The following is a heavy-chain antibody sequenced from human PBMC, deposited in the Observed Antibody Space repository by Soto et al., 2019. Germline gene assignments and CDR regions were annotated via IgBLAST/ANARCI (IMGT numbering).Heavy chain of an antibody. Sequence: GGSLRLSCTASGFTFGDYAMSWFRQAPGKGLEWVGFIRSKAYGGTTEYAASVKGRFTISRDDSKSIAYLQMNSLKTEDTAVYYCTRDPTFYCSGGSCYSGWGQGTLVTVSS. CDR2: IRSKAYGGTT. J-gene: IGHJ4*02. CDR3: TRDPTFYCSGGSCYSG. V-gene: IGHV3-49*03. D-gene: IGHD2-15*01. CDR1: GFTFGDYA.